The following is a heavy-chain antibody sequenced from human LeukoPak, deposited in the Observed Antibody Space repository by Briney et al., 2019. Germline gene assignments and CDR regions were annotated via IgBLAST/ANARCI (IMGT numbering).Heavy chain of an antibody. D-gene: IGHD2-15*01. J-gene: IGHJ4*02. Sequence: ASVKASCKGSGYTFTDYYLHWVRQAPGQGLEWVGYINPRDGGTSSPPNFRGRVTMTTDASSSTVYMELSRLTSDDTAIYYCAREGNGLLSKDLDYWGQGTLVTVSS. V-gene: IGHV1-2*02. CDR3: AREGNGLLSKDLDY. CDR1: GYTFTDYY. CDR2: INPRDGGT.